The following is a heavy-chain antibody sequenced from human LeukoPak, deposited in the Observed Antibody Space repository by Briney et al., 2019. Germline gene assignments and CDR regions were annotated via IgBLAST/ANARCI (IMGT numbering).Heavy chain of an antibody. V-gene: IGHV1-69*05. J-gene: IGHJ4*01. Sequence: SVKVSCKASGGTFTSYAVSWVRQAPGQGLEWMGGIIPIFGTAHYAQKFQGRVTITTDESTSTAYMDLSSLRSYNTAVYYCAKGYYDSGGYYFVWDYWGQAPLVTVSS. CDR1: GGTFTSYA. D-gene: IGHD3-22*01. CDR3: AKGYYDSGGYYFVWDY. CDR2: IIPIFGTA.